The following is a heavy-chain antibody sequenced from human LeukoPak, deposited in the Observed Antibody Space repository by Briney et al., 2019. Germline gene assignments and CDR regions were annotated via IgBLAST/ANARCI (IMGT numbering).Heavy chain of an antibody. CDR1: GFTFRNYA. V-gene: IGHV3-23*01. J-gene: IGHJ4*02. CDR3: ARASFRGFDY. CDR2: TSGSGGTS. Sequence: GGSLRLSCAASGFTFRNYAMSWVRQAPGKGLEWISGTSGSGGTSYYADSVKGRFTISRDNAKKTLYLQMNSLRVEDTAVYYCARASFRGFDYWGQGTLVTVSS. D-gene: IGHD3-16*01.